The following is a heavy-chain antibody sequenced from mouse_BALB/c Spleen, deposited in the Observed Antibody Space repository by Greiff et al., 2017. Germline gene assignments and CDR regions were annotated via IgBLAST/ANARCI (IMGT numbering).Heavy chain of an antibody. V-gene: IGHV7-3*02. CDR3: ARDRAY. Sequence: EVHLVESGGGLVQPGGSLRLSCATSGFTFTDYYMSWVRQPPGKALEWLGFIRNKANGYTTEYSASVKGRFTISRDNSQSILYLQMNTLRAEDGATYYCARDRAYWGQGTLVTVSA. CDR2: IRNKANGYTT. CDR1: GFTFTDYY. J-gene: IGHJ3*01.